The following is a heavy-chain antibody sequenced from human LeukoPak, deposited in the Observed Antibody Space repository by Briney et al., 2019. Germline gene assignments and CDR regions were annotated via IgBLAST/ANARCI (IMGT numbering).Heavy chain of an antibody. J-gene: IGHJ4*02. Sequence: ASVKVSCKASGGTFSSYAISWVRQAPGQGLEWMGWISAYNGNTNYAQKLQGRVTMTTDTSTSTAYMELRSLRSDDTAVYYCARDPLTYYYDSSGYLDYWGQGTLVTVSS. CDR1: GGTFSSYA. D-gene: IGHD3-22*01. CDR2: ISAYNGNT. CDR3: ARDPLTYYYDSSGYLDY. V-gene: IGHV1-18*01.